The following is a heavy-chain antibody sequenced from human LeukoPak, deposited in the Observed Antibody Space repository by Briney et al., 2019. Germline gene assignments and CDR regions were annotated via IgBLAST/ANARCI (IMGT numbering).Heavy chain of an antibody. D-gene: IGHD1-26*01. CDR1: GFTVSSNY. Sequence: GGSLRLSCAAFGFTVSSNYMHWVRQAPGKGLEYVSAINSNGDDTYYVNSVKGRFTISRDNSKNTLYLQMGSLRAEDMAVYYCARDPGRSPDYWGQGTLVTVS. CDR3: ARDPGRSPDY. V-gene: IGHV3-64*01. J-gene: IGHJ4*02. CDR2: INSNGDDT.